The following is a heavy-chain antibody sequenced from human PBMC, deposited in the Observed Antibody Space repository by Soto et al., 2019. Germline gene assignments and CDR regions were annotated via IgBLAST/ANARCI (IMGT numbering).Heavy chain of an antibody. J-gene: IGHJ6*02. V-gene: IGHV4-34*01. D-gene: IGHD2-21*02. CDR1: GGSFSGYY. CDR3: ARADRTLVTSYSLDV. CDR2: INHSRTI. Sequence: SETLSLTCAVYGGSFSGYYWTWISQPPGKGVEWIGEINHSRTINFNPSLKSRLTISLDTSKKHFSLKLSSVTDADTAAYYCARADRTLVTSYSLDVRGQGTTVT.